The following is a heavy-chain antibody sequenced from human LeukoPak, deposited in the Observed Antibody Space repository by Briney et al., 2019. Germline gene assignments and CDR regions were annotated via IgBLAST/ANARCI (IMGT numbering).Heavy chain of an antibody. CDR1: GGSIGSYY. CDR2: IQYSGST. V-gene: IGHV4-59*01. D-gene: IGHD3-16*01. Sequence: SETLSLTCTVSGGSIGSYYWTWLRQPPGKGLEWIGYIQYSGSTKYNPSLKSRVSFSVDTSRSQFSLKLNSVTAADTAVYYCSRESSDPTFYDHYGMDVWGQGTTVTVSS. CDR3: SRESSDPTFYDHYGMDV. J-gene: IGHJ6*02.